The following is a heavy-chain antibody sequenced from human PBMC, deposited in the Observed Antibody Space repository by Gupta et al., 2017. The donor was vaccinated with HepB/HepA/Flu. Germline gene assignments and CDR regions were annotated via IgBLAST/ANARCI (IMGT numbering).Heavy chain of an antibody. Sequence: QVQLVESGGGVVQPGRSLRLSCAASGFHFSSYGMHWVRQAPGKGLEWVAVISYDGSNKYYADSVKGRFTISRDNSKNTLYLQMNSLRAEDTAVYYCAKDSGYGEYYFDYWGQGTLVTVSS. V-gene: IGHV3-30*18. D-gene: IGHD5-12*01. J-gene: IGHJ4*02. CDR1: GFHFSSYG. CDR3: AKDSGYGEYYFDY. CDR2: ISYDGSNK.